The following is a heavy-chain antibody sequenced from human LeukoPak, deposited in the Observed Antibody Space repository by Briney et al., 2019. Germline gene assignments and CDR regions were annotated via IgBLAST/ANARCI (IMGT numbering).Heavy chain of an antibody. CDR3: AWGGIAAFDS. D-gene: IGHD2-21*01. CDR2: ISSSGNTR. CDR1: GFTFSDYY. Sequence: PGGSLRLSCAASGFTFSDYYMSWIRRAPGKGLEWVAYISSSGNTRYYADSVKGRFTISRDNAKNSLYLQMNSLRAEDTAVYYCAWGGIAAFDSWGQGTLVTVSS. J-gene: IGHJ4*02. V-gene: IGHV3-11*04.